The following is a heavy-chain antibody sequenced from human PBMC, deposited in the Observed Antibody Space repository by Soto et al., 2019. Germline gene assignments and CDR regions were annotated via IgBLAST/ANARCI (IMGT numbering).Heavy chain of an antibody. Sequence: SVKVSCKASGFTFTSSAVQWVRQARGQRLEWIGWIVVGSGNTNYAQKFQERVTITRDMSTSTAYMELSSLRSEDTAVYYCAAEEEGYCSSTSCGKSYYGMDVWGQGTTVTVS. J-gene: IGHJ6*02. V-gene: IGHV1-58*01. CDR2: IVVGSGNT. CDR3: AAEEEGYCSSTSCGKSYYGMDV. D-gene: IGHD2-2*01. CDR1: GFTFTSSA.